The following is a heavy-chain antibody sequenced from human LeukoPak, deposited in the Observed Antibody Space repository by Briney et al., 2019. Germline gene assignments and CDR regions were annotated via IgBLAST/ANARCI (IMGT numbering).Heavy chain of an antibody. CDR2: IKQDGSKK. D-gene: IGHD5-24*01. V-gene: IGHV3-7*04. J-gene: IGHJ4*02. Sequence: GGSLRLSCAASGFPFSSYWMTWVRQAPGKGLEWVANIKQDGSKKSYVDSVKGRFTISRDNAKNSLYLQMNSLRAEDTAIYYCTRVGYIDEGIDYWGQGTLVTVSS. CDR1: GFPFSSYW. CDR3: TRVGYIDEGIDY.